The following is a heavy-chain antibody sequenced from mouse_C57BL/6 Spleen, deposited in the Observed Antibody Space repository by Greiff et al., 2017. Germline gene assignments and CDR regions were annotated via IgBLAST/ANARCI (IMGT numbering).Heavy chain of an antibody. CDR1: GFTFSSYA. Sequence: EVKVEESGEGLVKPGGSLKLSCAASGFTFSSYAMSWVRQTPEKRLEWVAYISSGGDYIYYADTVKGRFTISRDNARNTLYLQMSSLKSEDTAMYYCTRGTGSTRNYAMDYWGQGTSVTVSS. D-gene: IGHD1-1*01. V-gene: IGHV5-9-1*02. J-gene: IGHJ4*01. CDR2: ISSGGDYI. CDR3: TRGTGSTRNYAMDY.